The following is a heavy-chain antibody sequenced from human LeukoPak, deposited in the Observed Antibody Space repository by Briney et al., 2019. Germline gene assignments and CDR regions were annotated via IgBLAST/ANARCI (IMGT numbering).Heavy chain of an antibody. V-gene: IGHV4-34*01. J-gene: IGHJ6*03. Sequence: PSETLSLTCTVYGGSFSGHYWSWIRQPPGKGLEWIGEINHSGSTNYNPSLKSRVTISVDTSKNQFSLKLSSVTAADTAVYYCARRGFYYGDYAVENYYYYMDVWGKGTTVTISS. CDR3: ARRGFYYGDYAVENYYYYMDV. D-gene: IGHD4-17*01. CDR2: INHSGST. CDR1: GGSFSGHY.